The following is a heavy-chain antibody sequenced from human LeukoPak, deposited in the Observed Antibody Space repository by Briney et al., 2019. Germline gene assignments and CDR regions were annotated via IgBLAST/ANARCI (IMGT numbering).Heavy chain of an antibody. Sequence: ASVKVSCKASGYTFTGYYMHWVRQAPGQGLEWMGWINPNSGGTNYAQKFQGRVTMSRDTSISTAYMELSRLRSDDTAVYYCARGAAAGSNWFDPWGQGTLVTVSS. V-gene: IGHV1-2*02. CDR2: INPNSGGT. CDR1: GYTFTGYY. D-gene: IGHD6-13*01. J-gene: IGHJ5*02. CDR3: ARGAAAGSNWFDP.